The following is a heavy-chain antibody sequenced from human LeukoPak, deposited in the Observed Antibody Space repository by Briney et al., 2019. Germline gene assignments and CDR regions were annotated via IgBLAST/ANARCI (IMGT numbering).Heavy chain of an antibody. CDR1: GYTFNGYY. V-gene: IGHV1-2*02. CDR2: INPNSGGT. Sequence: ASVKVSCKASGYTFNGYYIHWVRQAPGQGLEWMGWINPNSGGTNYAQKFQGRVTMTRDTSISTAYMELRSLRSDDTAVYYCARFRLYYYDSSGYYSMPFDYWGQGTLVTVSS. CDR3: ARFRLYYYDSSGYYSMPFDY. J-gene: IGHJ4*02. D-gene: IGHD3-22*01.